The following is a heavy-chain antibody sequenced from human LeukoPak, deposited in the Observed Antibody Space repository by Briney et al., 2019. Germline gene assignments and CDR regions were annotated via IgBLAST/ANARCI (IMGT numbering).Heavy chain of an antibody. V-gene: IGHV3-74*01. CDR1: GFTFSTYW. J-gene: IGHJ4*02. CDR3: ASASSHRIAAGGDF. Sequence: GGSLRLSCAASGFTFSTYWMHWVRQAPGKGLVWVSRINGDGGSRNYADSVKGRFTISRDNAKNTLYLQIDSLRVEDMAVYYCASASSHRIAAGGDFWGQGTLVTVSS. D-gene: IGHD6-13*01. CDR2: INGDGGSR.